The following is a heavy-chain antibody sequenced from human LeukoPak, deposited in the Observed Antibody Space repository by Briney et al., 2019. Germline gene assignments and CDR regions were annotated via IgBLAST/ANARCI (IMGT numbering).Heavy chain of an antibody. CDR3: ARVSAYSSSFLGRDY. J-gene: IGHJ4*02. CDR1: GYTFTSYG. CDR2: ISAYNGNT. D-gene: IGHD6-13*01. V-gene: IGHV1-18*01. Sequence: ASVKVSCKASGYTFTSYGISWVRQAPGQRLEWMGWISAYNGNTNYAQKLQGRVTMTTDTSTSTAYMELRSLRSDDTAVYYCARVSAYSSSFLGRDYWGQGTLVTVSS.